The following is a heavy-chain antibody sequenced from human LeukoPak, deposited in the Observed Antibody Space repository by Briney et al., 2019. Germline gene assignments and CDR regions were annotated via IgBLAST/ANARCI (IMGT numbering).Heavy chain of an antibody. CDR1: GGSISSYY. V-gene: IGHV4-59*01. Sequence: SETLSPTCTVSGGSISSYYWSWIRQPPGKGLEWIGYIYYSGSTNYNPSLKSRVTISVDTSKNQFSLKLSSVTAADTAVYYCAREKPSSIAAAGTAYGMDVWGQGTTVTVSS. J-gene: IGHJ6*02. CDR3: AREKPSSIAAAGTAYGMDV. CDR2: IYYSGST. D-gene: IGHD6-13*01.